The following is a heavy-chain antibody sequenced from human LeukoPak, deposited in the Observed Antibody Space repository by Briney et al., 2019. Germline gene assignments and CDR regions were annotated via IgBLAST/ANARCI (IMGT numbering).Heavy chain of an antibody. Sequence: PGGSLRLSCAASGFTFRNYAVSWVRQAPGKGLGWVSCISTSGSTTYYADSVKGRFTISRDNAKNSLFLQMNTLTAEDTAVYYCARGALHVFDYWGQGTPVTVSS. V-gene: IGHV3-48*03. D-gene: IGHD3-10*02. CDR3: ARGALHVFDY. CDR2: ISTSGSTT. CDR1: GFTFRNYA. J-gene: IGHJ4*02.